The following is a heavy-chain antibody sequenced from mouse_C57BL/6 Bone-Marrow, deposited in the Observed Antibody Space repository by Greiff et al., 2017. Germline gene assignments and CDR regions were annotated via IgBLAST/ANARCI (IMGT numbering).Heavy chain of an antibody. D-gene: IGHD1-1*01. Sequence: QVHVKQSGAELARPGASVKLSCKASGYTFTSYGISWVKQRTGQGLEWIGEIYPRSGNTYYNEKFKGKATLTADKSSSTAYMELRSLTSEDSAVYFCARGRMPLRSPFAYWGQGTLVTVSA. CDR1: GYTFTSYG. V-gene: IGHV1-81*01. CDR2: IYPRSGNT. J-gene: IGHJ3*01. CDR3: ARGRMPLRSPFAY.